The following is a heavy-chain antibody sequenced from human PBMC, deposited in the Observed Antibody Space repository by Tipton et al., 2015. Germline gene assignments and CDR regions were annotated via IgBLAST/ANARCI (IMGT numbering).Heavy chain of an antibody. CDR1: GFTVSSDY. D-gene: IGHD1-26*01. J-gene: IGHJ3*01. CDR2: IYSGGAT. Sequence: GSLRLSCAASGFTVSSDYMSWVRQAPGKGLEWVSLIYSGGATFYADSVQGRCTISRANSGNTVYLQMNSLRADDTAVYYCASGRLRTSGNYRDGFDVWGQGTMVNVSS. CDR3: ASGRLRTSGNYRDGFDV. V-gene: IGHV3-53*01.